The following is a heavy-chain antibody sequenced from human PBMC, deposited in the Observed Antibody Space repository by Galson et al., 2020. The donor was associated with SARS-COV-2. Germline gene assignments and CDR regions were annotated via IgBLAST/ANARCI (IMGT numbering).Heavy chain of an antibody. CDR2: INPNSGGT. D-gene: IGHD5-18*01. CDR3: ARDGTAMVTNGFDI. CDR1: GYTFTGYY. J-gene: IGHJ3*02. Sequence: GESLKISCKASGYTFTGYYMHWVRQAPGQGLEWMGWINPNSGGTNYAQKFQGRVTMTRDTSISIAYMELSRLRSDDTAVYCCARDGTAMVTNGFDIWGQGTMVTVSS. V-gene: IGHV1-2*02.